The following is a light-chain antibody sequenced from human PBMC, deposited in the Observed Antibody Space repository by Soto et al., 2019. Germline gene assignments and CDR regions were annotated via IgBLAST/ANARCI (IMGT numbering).Light chain of an antibody. Sequence: DIQMTQSPSSVSASVGDRVTITCRASQDIRNYLVWYQQKPGKVPKLLIFGASALQSGVPSRFSGSGSGTHFTLTISSLQPDDFATYYCQKYVSAPYNFGPGAKVDIK. CDR2: GAS. J-gene: IGKJ3*01. CDR3: QKYVSAPYN. CDR1: QDIRNY. V-gene: IGKV1-27*01.